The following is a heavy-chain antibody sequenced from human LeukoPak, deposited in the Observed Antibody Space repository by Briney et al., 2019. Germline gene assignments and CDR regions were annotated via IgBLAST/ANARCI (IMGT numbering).Heavy chain of an antibody. V-gene: IGHV4-59*08. CDR1: GGSISSYY. CDR3: ARSFSEKFYFES. D-gene: IGHD1-26*01. J-gene: IGHJ4*02. CDR2: IYYSGST. Sequence: SETLSLTCTVSGGSISSYYWSWIRQPPGKGLEWIGYIYYSGSTSYNPSLKSRVAMSLDTSKNQVSLYLTSVTAADTAMYFCARSFSEKFYFESWGQGTLVTVSS.